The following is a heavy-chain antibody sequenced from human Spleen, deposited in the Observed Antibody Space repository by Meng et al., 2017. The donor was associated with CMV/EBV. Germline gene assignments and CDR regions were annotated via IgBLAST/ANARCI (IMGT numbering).Heavy chain of an antibody. CDR1: GGSLSGYY. CDR2: INHSGST. D-gene: IGHD1-26*01. J-gene: IGHJ5*02. CDR3: ARGVVGATGWFDP. V-gene: IGHV4-34*01. Sequence: CAVYGGSLSGYYWSWIRKPPGKGLEWIGEINHSGSTSYNPSLKSRVTISVDTSKNQFSLKLSSVTAADTAVYYCARGVVGATGWFDPWGQGTLVTVSS.